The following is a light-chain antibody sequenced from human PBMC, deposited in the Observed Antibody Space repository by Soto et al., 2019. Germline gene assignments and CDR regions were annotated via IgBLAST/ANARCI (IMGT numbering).Light chain of an antibody. V-gene: IGKV2-30*01. CDR1: QSLVYSDGTTW. CDR2: KAF. Sequence: FLLTQSPLSLPFTLGQTVSISCRSSQSLVYSDGTTWLQWFHQRPGQPPRPLIYKAFNRDSGVQDRFSGSGSRTELTLKISRVEAEDVGVYSCVKYIEWNQNFGQGNKVDIK. CDR3: VKYIEWNQN. J-gene: IGKJ2*01.